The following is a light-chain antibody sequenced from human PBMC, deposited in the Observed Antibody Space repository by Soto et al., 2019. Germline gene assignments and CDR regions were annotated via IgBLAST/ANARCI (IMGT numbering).Light chain of an antibody. CDR1: QSISSY. Sequence: DIQMTQSPSSLSASVGDRVTITCRASQSISSYLNWYQQKPGKAPKLLIYAASSLQSGVPSRFSGSGSGTDFTLTINSLQPEDFATYYCQKYDTYYTFGQGTK. CDR2: AAS. CDR3: QKYDTYYT. J-gene: IGKJ2*01. V-gene: IGKV1-39*01.